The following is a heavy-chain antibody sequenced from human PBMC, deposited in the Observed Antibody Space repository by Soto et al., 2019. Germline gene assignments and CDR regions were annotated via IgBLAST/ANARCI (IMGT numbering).Heavy chain of an antibody. CDR3: ARDRAYIVGARPFDY. V-gene: IGHV1-69*12. CDR2: IIPIFGTA. Sequence: QVQLVQSGAEVKKPGSSVKVSCKASGGTFSSYAISWVRQAPGQGLEWMGGIIPIFGTANYAQKFQGRVTITADECTSTAYMELSSLRSEDTAVYYCARDRAYIVGARPFDYWCQGTLVTVSS. J-gene: IGHJ4*02. D-gene: IGHD1-26*01. CDR1: GGTFSSYA.